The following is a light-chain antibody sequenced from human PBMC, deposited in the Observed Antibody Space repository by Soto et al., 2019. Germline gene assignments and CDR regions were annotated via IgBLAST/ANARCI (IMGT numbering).Light chain of an antibody. CDR1: QSITNY. V-gene: IGKV1-39*01. Sequence: DIQMTQSPSALSASVGDRVTITCRASQSITNYLNWYQHKPGQAPNLLIYAASTLQAGVPSRFRGSGSGTDFTLTISSLQPEDFATYYCQQSYSTPPFTFGPGTKVDIK. CDR2: AAS. J-gene: IGKJ3*01. CDR3: QQSYSTPPFT.